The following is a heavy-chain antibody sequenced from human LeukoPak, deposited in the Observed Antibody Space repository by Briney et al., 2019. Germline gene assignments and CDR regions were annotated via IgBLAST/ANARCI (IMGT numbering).Heavy chain of an antibody. Sequence: SETLSLTCTVSGGSISSYYWSWIRQPPGKGLEWIGYIYYSGSTNYNPPLKSRVTISVYASKNQFSLKLSSVTAADTAVYYCARATSSTSPYYYYYMDVWGKGTTVTVSS. CDR1: GGSISSYY. D-gene: IGHD6-13*01. V-gene: IGHV4-59*01. J-gene: IGHJ6*03. CDR3: ARATSSTSPYYYYYMDV. CDR2: IYYSGST.